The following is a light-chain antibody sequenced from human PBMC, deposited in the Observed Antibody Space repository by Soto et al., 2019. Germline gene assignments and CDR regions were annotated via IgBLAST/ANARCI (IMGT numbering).Light chain of an antibody. CDR3: QQFGGSPRT. CDR2: RVF. V-gene: IGKV3-20*01. Sequence: EIVLTQSPGTLSLSPGERATLSCRASQSVGESLVWYQQKPGQAPRLLIYRVFNRATGIPDRFGGSGSGTDFTLTISRLEPEDFAVYYCQQFGGSPRTFGRGTKV. J-gene: IGKJ1*01. CDR1: QSVGES.